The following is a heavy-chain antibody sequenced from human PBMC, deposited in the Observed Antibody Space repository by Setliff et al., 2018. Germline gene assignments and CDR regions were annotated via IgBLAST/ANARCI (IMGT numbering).Heavy chain of an antibody. CDR3: ARGDVYSGSYYHFDY. V-gene: IGHV1-3*01. Sequence: ASVKVSCKASGDTSTTYAIHWVRQAPGQGPEWMGWINAGNGNIRYSQNFQGRVTITRDTSASTAYMELSSLTSEDTAIYYCARGDVYSGSYYHFDYWGQGTLVNVSS. D-gene: IGHD1-26*01. J-gene: IGHJ4*02. CDR2: INAGNGNI. CDR1: GDTSTTYA.